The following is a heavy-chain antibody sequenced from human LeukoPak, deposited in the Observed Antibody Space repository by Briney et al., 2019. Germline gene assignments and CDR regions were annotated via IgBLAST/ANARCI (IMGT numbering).Heavy chain of an antibody. D-gene: IGHD5-18*01. CDR2: IYPGDSDT. V-gene: IGHV5-51*01. Sequence: KHGESLKISCQGSGYRFTSYWIGWVRQLPGKGLEWMGIIYPGDSDTRYSPSFQGQVTISADKSISTAYLQWSSLKASDTAMYYCARQPLGYSYGRLDLDYWGQGTLVTVSS. CDR1: GYRFTSYW. CDR3: ARQPLGYSYGRLDLDY. J-gene: IGHJ4*02.